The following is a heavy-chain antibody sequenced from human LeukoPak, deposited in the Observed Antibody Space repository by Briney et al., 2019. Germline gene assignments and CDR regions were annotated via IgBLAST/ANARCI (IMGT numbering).Heavy chain of an antibody. V-gene: IGHV1-3*01. CDR1: GYTFTSYA. Sequence: ASVKVSCKASGYTFTSYAMHRVRQAPGQRLEWMGWINAGNGNTKYSQKFQGRVTITRDTSASTAYMELSSLRSEDTAVYYCARGRGDIVVAPAAMELDYWGQGTLVTVSS. CDR2: INAGNGNT. CDR3: ARGRGDIVVAPAAMELDY. D-gene: IGHD2-2*01. J-gene: IGHJ4*02.